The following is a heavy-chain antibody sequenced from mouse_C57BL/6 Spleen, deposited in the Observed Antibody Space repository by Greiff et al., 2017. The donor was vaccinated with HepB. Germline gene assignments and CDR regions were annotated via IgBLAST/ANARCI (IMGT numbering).Heavy chain of an antibody. Sequence: QVQLQQSGAELAKPGASVKLSCKASGYTFTSYWMHWVKQRPGQGLEWIGYINPSSGYTKYNQKFKDKATLTADKSSSTAYMQLSSLTYEYSAVYYWSRGDYGGGYYFDDWGQGTTLTVSS. CDR3: SRGDYGGGYYFDD. D-gene: IGHD2-4*01. J-gene: IGHJ2*01. CDR1: GYTFTSYW. V-gene: IGHV1-7*01. CDR2: INPSSGYT.